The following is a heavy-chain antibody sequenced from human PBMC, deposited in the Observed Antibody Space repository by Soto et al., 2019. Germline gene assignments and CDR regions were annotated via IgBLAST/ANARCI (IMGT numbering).Heavy chain of an antibody. J-gene: IGHJ5*02. Sequence: QVQLVQSGAEVKKPGSSVKVSCKASGGTFSSYAISRVRQAPGQGLDWMGGIIPIFGTANYAQKFQGRVTITADDSTSTAYMELGSLRSEDTAVYYCARERYVKAADGRAGWFDPWGQGTLVIVSS. CDR3: ARERYVKAADGRAGWFDP. CDR2: IIPIFGTA. D-gene: IGHD6-13*01. V-gene: IGHV1-69*01. CDR1: GGTFSSYA.